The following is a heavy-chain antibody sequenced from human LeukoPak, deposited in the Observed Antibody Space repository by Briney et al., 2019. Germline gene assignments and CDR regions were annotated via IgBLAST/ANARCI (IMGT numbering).Heavy chain of an antibody. V-gene: IGHV1-8*01. J-gene: IGHJ6*02. CDR1: GYTFTSYD. CDR3: ARVVVVPAAIRGYYYYGMDV. CDR2: MNPNSGNT. Sequence: ASVKVSCKASGYTFTSYDINWVRQATEQGLEWMGWMNPNSGNTGYAQKFQGRVTMTRNTSISTAYMELSSLRSEDTAVYYCARVVVVPAAIRGYYYYGMDVWGQGTTVTVSS. D-gene: IGHD2-2*02.